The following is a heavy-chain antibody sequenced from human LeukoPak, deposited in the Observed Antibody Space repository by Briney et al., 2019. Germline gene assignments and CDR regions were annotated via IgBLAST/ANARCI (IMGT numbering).Heavy chain of an antibody. J-gene: IGHJ6*02. D-gene: IGHD6-13*01. Sequence: GGSLRLSFAASGFTFSSYAMHWVRQAPGKGLEWVAVISYDGSNKYYADSVKGRFTISRDNSKNTLYLQMNSLRAEDTAVYYCAKDYERGSSWYSSVRYYGMDVWGQGTTVTVSS. CDR2: ISYDGSNK. CDR1: GFTFSSYA. V-gene: IGHV3-30-3*01. CDR3: AKDYERGSSWYSSVRYYGMDV.